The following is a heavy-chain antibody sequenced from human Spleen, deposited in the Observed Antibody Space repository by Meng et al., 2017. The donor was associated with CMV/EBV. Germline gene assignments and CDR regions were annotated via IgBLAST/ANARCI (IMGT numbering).Heavy chain of an antibody. V-gene: IGHV4-34*01. D-gene: IGHD3-3*01. CDR1: GGSFSGYY. J-gene: IGHJ5*02. Sequence: QGQLQQWGAGLLKPSETLSLTCAVYGGSFSGYYWSWIRQPPGKGLEWIGEINHSGSTNYNPSLKSRVTISVDTSKNQFSLKLSSVTAADTAVYYCARGPRPLRFLGWLFGFDPWGQGTLVTVSS. CDR3: ARGPRPLRFLGWLFGFDP. CDR2: INHSGST.